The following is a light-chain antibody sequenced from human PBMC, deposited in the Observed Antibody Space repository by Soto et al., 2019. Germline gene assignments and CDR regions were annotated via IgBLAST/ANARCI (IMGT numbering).Light chain of an antibody. V-gene: IGLV2-23*02. CDR3: CSYAGSSTYWV. Sequence: QSVLTQPASVSGSPGQSITISCTGTSSDVGSYNLVSWYQQHPGKAPKLIIYEVSKRPSGVSNRFSGSKSGNTASLTISGLQAEDDADYYCCSYAGSSTYWVFGGGTKLTVL. J-gene: IGLJ3*02. CDR1: SSDVGSYNL. CDR2: EVS.